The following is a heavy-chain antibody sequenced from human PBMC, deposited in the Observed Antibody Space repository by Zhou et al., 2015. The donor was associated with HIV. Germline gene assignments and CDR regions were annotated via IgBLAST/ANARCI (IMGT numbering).Heavy chain of an antibody. CDR2: IIPIFGTA. CDR3: ARAPVNTLWYGGVRLWSYYFDY. J-gene: IGHJ4*02. CDR1: GGTFSSYA. V-gene: IGHV1-69*01. Sequence: QVQLVQSGAEVKKPGSSVKVSCKASGGTFSSYAISWVRQAPGQGLEWMGGIIPIFGTANYAQKFQGRVTITADESTSTAYMELSSLRSEDTAVYYCARAPVNTLWYGGVRLWSYYFDYVGPGNPWSPSP. D-gene: IGHD3-10*01.